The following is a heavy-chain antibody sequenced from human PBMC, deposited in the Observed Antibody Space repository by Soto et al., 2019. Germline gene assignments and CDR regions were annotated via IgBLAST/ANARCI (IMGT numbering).Heavy chain of an antibody. V-gene: IGHV1-2*02. J-gene: IGHJ3*02. Sequence: QVQLVQSGAEVKKPGASVKVSCKASGYTFSGYYMHWVRQAPGQGLEWMGWINPKSGGTKYAQKFQGRVTIAKDTAFNTAYMELSRMTSDDTAVYFCARKGTGYSAFDIWGQGTMVTVSS. CDR1: GYTFSGYY. D-gene: IGHD3-9*01. CDR3: ARKGTGYSAFDI. CDR2: INPKSGGT.